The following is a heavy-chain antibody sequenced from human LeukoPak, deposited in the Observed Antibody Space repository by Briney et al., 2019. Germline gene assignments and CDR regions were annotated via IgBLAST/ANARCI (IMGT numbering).Heavy chain of an antibody. D-gene: IGHD6-19*01. J-gene: IGHJ6*02. CDR3: AKDLSSGSYYYYGMDV. V-gene: IGHV3-9*01. Sequence: PGGSLRLSCAASGFTFDDYAMHWVRQAPGKGLEWVSGISWNSGSIGYADSVKGRFTISRDNAKNSLYLQMNSLRAEDTALYYCAKDLSSGSYYYYGMDVWGQGTTVTVSS. CDR1: GFTFDDYA. CDR2: ISWNSGSI.